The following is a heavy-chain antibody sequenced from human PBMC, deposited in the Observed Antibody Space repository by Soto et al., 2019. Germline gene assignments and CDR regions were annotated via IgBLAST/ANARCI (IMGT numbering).Heavy chain of an antibody. D-gene: IGHD3-10*01. CDR2: ISDYNGNT. J-gene: IGHJ6*02. CDR1: GYTFSNYG. CDR3: AREGSCSGSGTYSPARYSGMDV. Sequence: QVQLVQSGAEVRKPGASVKVSCKASGYTFSNYGLSWVRQAPGQGLEWMGWISDYNGNTHYAQKFQGRLIMTTDTPTRTAYVELRKLTSDDTAAYFCAREGSCSGSGTYSPARYSGMDVWGQGTTVTVSS. V-gene: IGHV1-18*01.